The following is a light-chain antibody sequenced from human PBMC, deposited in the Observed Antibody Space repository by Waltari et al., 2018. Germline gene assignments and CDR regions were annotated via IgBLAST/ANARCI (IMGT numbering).Light chain of an antibody. CDR3: QTGGHGTWV. CDR1: SGPSINV. V-gene: IGLV4-69*01. J-gene: IGLJ3*02. Sequence: LVLTQSPSASASLRASLKLTCTLCSGPSINVIAWLQEQPGKGPRYLMKVNRDGSHSKGDEIPDRCSGSSSGAERYLTISSLQSEDEADYYCQTGGHGTWVFGGGTKLTVL. CDR2: VNRDGSH.